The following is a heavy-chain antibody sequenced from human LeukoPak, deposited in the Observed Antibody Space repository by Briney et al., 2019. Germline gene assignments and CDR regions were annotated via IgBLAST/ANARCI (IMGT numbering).Heavy chain of an antibody. CDR2: IYYSGTT. V-gene: IGHV4-59*08. Sequence: SEILSLTCTVSGGSISSYYWSWIRQSPGKGLEWIGYIYYSGTTNYNPSLKSRVTISVDTSKNQFSLKLTSVTAADTAVYYCARSGSYGGHFDNWGQGTLVTVSS. CDR1: GGSISSYY. J-gene: IGHJ4*02. CDR3: ARSGSYGGHFDN. D-gene: IGHD1-26*01.